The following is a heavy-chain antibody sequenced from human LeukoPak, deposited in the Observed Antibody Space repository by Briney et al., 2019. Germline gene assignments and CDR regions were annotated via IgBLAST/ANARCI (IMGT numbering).Heavy chain of an antibody. D-gene: IGHD6-19*01. Sequence: GASVKVSCKASGYTFTGYYMHWVRQAPGQGLEWMGWINPNSGGTNYAQKFQGRVTMTRDTSISTAYMELSRLRSDDTAVYYCARGIAVAHQDLGNFDYWGQGTLVTVSS. CDR3: ARGIAVAHQDLGNFDY. J-gene: IGHJ4*02. CDR2: INPNSGGT. V-gene: IGHV1-2*02. CDR1: GYTFTGYY.